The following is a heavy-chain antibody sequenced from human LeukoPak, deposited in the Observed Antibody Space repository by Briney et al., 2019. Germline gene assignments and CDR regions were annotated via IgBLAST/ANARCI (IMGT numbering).Heavy chain of an antibody. V-gene: IGHV3-43*01. CDR1: GFTFDDYT. J-gene: IGHJ4*02. Sequence: GGSLRLSFVASGFTFDDYTMHWVRQTPGDGLEWVSLISWDGVNTFYADSVKGRFTISRDNSKNSLYLQMNSLTTEDTALYYCAKNGEYGDYSLFEYWGQGTLDTVSS. D-gene: IGHD4-17*01. CDR3: AKNGEYGDYSLFEY. CDR2: ISWDGVNT.